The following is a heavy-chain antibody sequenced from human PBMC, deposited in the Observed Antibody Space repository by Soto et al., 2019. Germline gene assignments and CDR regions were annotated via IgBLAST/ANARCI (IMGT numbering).Heavy chain of an antibody. CDR2: IYYSGST. Sequence: PSETLSLTCTVSGGFIISCGYYWSWIRQHPGKGLEWIGYIYYSGSTYYNPSLKSRVTISVDTSKNQFSLKLSSVTAADTAVYYCASSTDVRYYFDYWGQGTLVSVSS. D-gene: IGHD3-16*01. V-gene: IGHV4-31*02. CDR1: GGFIISCGYY. J-gene: IGHJ4*02. CDR3: ASSTDVRYYFDY.